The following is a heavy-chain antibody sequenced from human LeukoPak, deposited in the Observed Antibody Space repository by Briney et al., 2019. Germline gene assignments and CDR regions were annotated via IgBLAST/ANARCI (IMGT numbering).Heavy chain of an antibody. CDR3: ARHYGRGGFPPFYFHYYMDV. CDR2: IYYSGST. J-gene: IGHJ6*03. D-gene: IGHD3-10*01. V-gene: IGHV4-59*08. CDR1: GGSISSYY. Sequence: SETLSLTCTVSGGSISSYYWSWIRQPPGKGLEWIGYIYYSGSTNYNPSLKSRVTISVDTSKNQFSLKLSSVTAADTAVYYCARHYGRGGFPPFYFHYYMDVWGKGTTVTVSS.